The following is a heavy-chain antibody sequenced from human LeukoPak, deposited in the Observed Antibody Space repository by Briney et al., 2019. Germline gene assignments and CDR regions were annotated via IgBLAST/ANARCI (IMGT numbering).Heavy chain of an antibody. J-gene: IGHJ3*02. CDR2: INGDGTSI. Sequence: PGGSLRLSCAASRSTFSNYWVHWVRQAPGKGLVGVSRINGDGTSISYADSVKGRFTISRDNAKNTVDLQMNSLTAEDTAVYLCAREFLPTGAHTDAFDIWGQGTMVTVSS. V-gene: IGHV3-74*01. CDR3: AREFLPTGAHTDAFDI. CDR1: RSTFSNYW. D-gene: IGHD7-27*01.